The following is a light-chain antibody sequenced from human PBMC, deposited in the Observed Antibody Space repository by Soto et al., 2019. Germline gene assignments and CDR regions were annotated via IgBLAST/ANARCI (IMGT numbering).Light chain of an antibody. CDR1: QSVSSSY. CDR3: QQDGSSPPWT. Sequence: EIVLTQSPGTLSLSPGERATLSCRASQSVSSSYLAWYQQKPGQAPRLLIYGASSRATGIPDRFSGSGSGTAFTLTISRLEAEDFAVYYCQQDGSSPPWTFGQGTKVEIK. V-gene: IGKV3-20*01. J-gene: IGKJ1*01. CDR2: GAS.